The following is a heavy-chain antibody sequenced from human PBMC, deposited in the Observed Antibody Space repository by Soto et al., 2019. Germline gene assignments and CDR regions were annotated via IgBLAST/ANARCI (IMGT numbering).Heavy chain of an antibody. CDR3: ASVAQGSPKKAEYFQH. V-gene: IGHV3-21*01. CDR2: ISSSSSYI. Sequence: GGSLRLSCAASGFTFSSYSMNWVRQAPGKGLEWVSSISSSSSYIYYADSVKGRFTISRDNAKNSLYLQMNSLRAEDTAVYYCASVAQGSPKKAEYFQHWGQGTLVTVSS. CDR1: GFTFSSYS. J-gene: IGHJ1*01.